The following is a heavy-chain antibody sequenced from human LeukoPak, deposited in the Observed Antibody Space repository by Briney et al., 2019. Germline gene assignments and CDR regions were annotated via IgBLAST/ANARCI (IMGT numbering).Heavy chain of an antibody. V-gene: IGHV1-18*01. CDR3: ARDILSGVLRFLEWLPSPDAFDI. J-gene: IGHJ3*02. Sequence: ASVKVSCKASGYTFTSYGISWVRQAPGQGLEWMGWISAYNGNTNYAQKLQGRVTMTTDTSTSTAYMELRSLRSDDTAVYYCARDILSGVLRFLEWLPSPDAFDIWGQGTMVTVSS. CDR2: ISAYNGNT. D-gene: IGHD3-3*01. CDR1: GYTFTSYG.